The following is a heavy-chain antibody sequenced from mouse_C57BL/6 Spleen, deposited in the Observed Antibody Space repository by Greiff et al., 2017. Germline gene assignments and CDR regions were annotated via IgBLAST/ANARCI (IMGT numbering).Heavy chain of an antibody. J-gene: IGHJ3*01. Sequence: QVQLQQSDAELVKPGASVKISCKVSGYTFTDHTMHWMKQRPEQGLEWIGSIYPRDGSTKYNEKFKGKATLTADKSSSTAYMQLNSLTSEDSAVYFCARKGLGSSYEWFADWGQGTLVTVSA. V-gene: IGHV1-78*01. CDR3: ARKGLGSSYEWFAD. CDR1: GYTFTDHT. D-gene: IGHD1-1*01. CDR2: IYPRDGST.